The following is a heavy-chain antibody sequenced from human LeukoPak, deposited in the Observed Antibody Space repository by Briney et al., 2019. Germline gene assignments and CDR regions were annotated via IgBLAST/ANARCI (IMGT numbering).Heavy chain of an antibody. CDR1: GLTFTRFA. Sequence: GGSLRPSCAAPGLTFTRFAMTWVGQAPGKGLEWVSVISDSGGGTIYADSVKGRFTISRDNSKNTLYLQMNSLRAEDTAIYYCAKDRSWGLDYWGQGTLVTVSS. V-gene: IGHV3-23*01. CDR3: AKDRSWGLDY. D-gene: IGHD7-27*01. CDR2: ISDSGGGT. J-gene: IGHJ4*02.